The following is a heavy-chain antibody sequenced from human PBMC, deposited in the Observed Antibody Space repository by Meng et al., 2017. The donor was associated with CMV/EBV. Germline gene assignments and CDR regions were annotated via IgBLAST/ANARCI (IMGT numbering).Heavy chain of an antibody. CDR3: AREGIRYFDWSLPGYYFDY. J-gene: IGHJ4*02. Sequence: SVNVSCKASGVPFSSYAIRWVRQAPGQGLEWMGGIIPIFGIANYAQKFQGRVTITADKSTSTAYMELSSLRSEDTAVYYCAREGIRYFDWSLPGYYFDYWGQGTLVTVSS. CDR1: GVPFSSYA. V-gene: IGHV1-69*10. D-gene: IGHD3-9*01. CDR2: IIPIFGIA.